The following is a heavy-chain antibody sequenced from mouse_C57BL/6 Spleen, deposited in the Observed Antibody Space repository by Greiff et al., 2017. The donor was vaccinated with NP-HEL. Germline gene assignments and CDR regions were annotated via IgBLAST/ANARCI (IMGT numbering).Heavy chain of an antibody. CDR2: IDPNYGTT. Sequence: VQLQQSGPELVKPGASVKISCKASGYSFTDYNMNWVKQSNGKSLEWIGVIDPNYGTTSYNQKFKGKATLTVDQSSSTAYMQLNSLTSEDSAVYYCAREGLRDYYGYFDYWGQGTTLTVSS. V-gene: IGHV1-39*01. D-gene: IGHD1-1*01. J-gene: IGHJ2*01. CDR3: AREGLRDYYGYFDY. CDR1: GYSFTDYN.